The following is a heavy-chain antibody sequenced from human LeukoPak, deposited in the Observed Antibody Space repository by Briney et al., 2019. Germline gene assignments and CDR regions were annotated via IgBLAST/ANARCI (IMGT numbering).Heavy chain of an antibody. CDR3: ARDPEGAGDWFDP. CDR2: IRSKADGGTT. Sequence: GGSLRLSCAASGLTFSNVWMNWVRQAPGKGLEWVGLIRSKADGGTTDYAARVKGRFTISRDDSKNTLYLQMNSLRAEDTAVYYCARDPEGAGDWFDPWGQGTLVTVSS. V-gene: IGHV3-15*01. J-gene: IGHJ5*02. D-gene: IGHD6-19*01. CDR1: GLTFSNVW.